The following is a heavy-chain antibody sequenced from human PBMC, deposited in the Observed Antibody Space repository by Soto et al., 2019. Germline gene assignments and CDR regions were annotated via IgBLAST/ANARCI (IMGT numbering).Heavy chain of an antibody. J-gene: IGHJ6*03. Sequence: ASVKVSCKASGYTFTSYDINWVRQATGQGLEWMGWMNPNSGNTGYAQKFQGRVTMTRNTSISTAYMELSSLRSEDTAVYYCARGKDFWSGYSPYYYMDVWGKGTTVTVSS. D-gene: IGHD3-3*01. CDR2: MNPNSGNT. CDR3: ARGKDFWSGYSPYYYMDV. V-gene: IGHV1-8*01. CDR1: GYTFTSYD.